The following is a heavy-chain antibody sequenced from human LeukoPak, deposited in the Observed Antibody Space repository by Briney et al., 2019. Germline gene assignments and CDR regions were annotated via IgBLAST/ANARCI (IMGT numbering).Heavy chain of an antibody. CDR2: IYTSGST. CDR1: GGSISSGSYY. J-gene: IGHJ5*02. D-gene: IGHD2-15*01. CDR3: ARGKRSCQTYRCYNWFDP. Sequence: SETLSLTCTVSGGSISSGSYYWSWIRQPAGKGLEWIGRIYTSGSTNYNPSLKSRVTISVDTSKNQFSLKLSSVTAADTAVYYCARGKRSCQTYRCYNWFDPWGQGTLVTASS. V-gene: IGHV4-61*02.